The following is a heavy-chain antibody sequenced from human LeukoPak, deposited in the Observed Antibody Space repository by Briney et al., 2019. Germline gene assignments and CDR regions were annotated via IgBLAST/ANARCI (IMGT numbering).Heavy chain of an antibody. CDR1: GFTFRIYG. CDR2: ISSGSDTI. CDR3: ARATRNGYDY. J-gene: IGHJ4*02. V-gene: IGHV3-48*04. Sequence: GGSPRLSCAASGFTFRIYGMNWVRQAPGKGPEWVSYISSGSDTIYYADSAKGRFTMSRDNAKNSLFLQMNSLRAEDTAVYYCARATRNGYDYWGQGTLVAVSS. D-gene: IGHD5-24*01.